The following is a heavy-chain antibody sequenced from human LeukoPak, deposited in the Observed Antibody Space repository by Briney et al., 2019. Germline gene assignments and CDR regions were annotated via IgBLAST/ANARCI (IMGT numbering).Heavy chain of an antibody. Sequence: PSETLSLTFTVSDYSISSGYYWGWIRQPPGKGLEWIGSIHHSGSTYYNPSLKSRVTISVDTSKNQCSLKLNSVTAADTAVYYCARAPIGGAAAGTFDYWGQGTLVTVSS. CDR3: ARAPIGGAAAGTFDY. CDR2: IHHSGST. CDR1: DYSISSGYY. D-gene: IGHD6-13*01. J-gene: IGHJ4*02. V-gene: IGHV4-38-2*02.